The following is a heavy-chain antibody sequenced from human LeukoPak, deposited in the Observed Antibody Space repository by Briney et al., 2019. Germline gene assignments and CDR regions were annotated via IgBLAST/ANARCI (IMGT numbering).Heavy chain of an antibody. V-gene: IGHV4-34*01. D-gene: IGHD3-22*01. J-gene: IGHJ5*02. Sequence: SETLSLTCAVYGGSFSGYYWSWTRQPPGKGLEWIGEINHSGSTNYNPSLKSRVTMSVDTSKNQFSLKLSSVTAADTAVYYCARGVYYYDSSGYYVGTHDPWGQGTLVTVSS. CDR2: INHSGST. CDR1: GGSFSGYY. CDR3: ARGVYYYDSSGYYVGTHDP.